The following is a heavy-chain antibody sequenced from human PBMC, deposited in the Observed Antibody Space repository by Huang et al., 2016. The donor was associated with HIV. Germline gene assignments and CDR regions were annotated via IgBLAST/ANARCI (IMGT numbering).Heavy chain of an antibody. J-gene: IGHJ3*01. CDR1: GYSFTRQW. V-gene: IGHV5-51*03. CDR3: ARPPTYSDDGGYYIDAFGV. D-gene: IGHD2-21*02. CDR2: SYPGDSDV. Sequence: EVQLVQSGAEMKRPGESLTISCKVSGYSFTRQWIGWVRQMPGKGPEWMGISYPGDSDVKYSPTCQGQVTISADNSISTAYLQWKSLKVSDTAMYFCARPPTYSDDGGYYIDAFGVWGRGTMVTVS.